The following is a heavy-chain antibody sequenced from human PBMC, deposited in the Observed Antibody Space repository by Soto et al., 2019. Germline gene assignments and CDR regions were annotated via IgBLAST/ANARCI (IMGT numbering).Heavy chain of an antibody. CDR2: IYSGGST. J-gene: IGHJ3*02. CDR1: GFTVSSNY. Sequence: EVQLVESGGGLVQPGGSLRLSCAASGFTVSSNYMSWVCQAPGKGLEWVSVIYSGGSTYYADSVKGRFTISRDNSKNTLYLQMNSLRAEDTAVYYCARDIGYYYGSGRDAFDIWGQGTMVTVSS. D-gene: IGHD3-10*01. V-gene: IGHV3-66*01. CDR3: ARDIGYYYGSGRDAFDI.